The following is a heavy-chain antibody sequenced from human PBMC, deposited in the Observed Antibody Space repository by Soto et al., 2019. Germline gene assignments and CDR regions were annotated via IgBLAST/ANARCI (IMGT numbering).Heavy chain of an antibody. J-gene: IGHJ4*02. CDR1: GVTLSKSG. V-gene: IGHV3-30*03. Sequence: GGSLRLSCAASGVTLSKSGMHWFRQAPGKGLQWVAVISSNGSHLFYADSVRGRFTVSRDNGNNTIYLQMNGLKSEDTGVYYCVTGSGVLESLWGQGTLVTVSS. CDR3: VTGSGVLESL. CDR2: ISSNGSHL. D-gene: IGHD6-6*01.